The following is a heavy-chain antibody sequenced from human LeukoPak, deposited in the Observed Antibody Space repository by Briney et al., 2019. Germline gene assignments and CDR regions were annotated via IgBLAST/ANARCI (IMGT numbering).Heavy chain of an antibody. Sequence: GGSLGLSCAASGFTVSSNYMSWVRQAPGKGLEWVSVIYSGGSTYYADSVKGRFTISRDNSKNTLYLQMNSLRAEDTAVYYCARDSSGYYYGYYFDYWGQGTLVTVSS. CDR1: GFTVSSNY. CDR3: ARDSSGYYYGYYFDY. D-gene: IGHD3-22*01. CDR2: IYSGGST. V-gene: IGHV3-53*05. J-gene: IGHJ4*02.